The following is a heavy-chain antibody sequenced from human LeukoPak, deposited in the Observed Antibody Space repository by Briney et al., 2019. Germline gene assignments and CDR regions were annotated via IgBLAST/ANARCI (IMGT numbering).Heavy chain of an antibody. D-gene: IGHD4-17*01. CDR3: ARDQYGDYALDY. V-gene: IGHV3-21*01. CDR2: ISSISYI. CDR1: GFTFSSYS. J-gene: IGHJ4*02. Sequence: PGGSLRLSCAASGFTFSSYSMNWVRQAPGKGLEWVSSISSISYIYYADSVKGLFTISRDTAKNSLYLQMNSLRAEDTAVYYCARDQYGDYALDYWGQGTLVTVSS.